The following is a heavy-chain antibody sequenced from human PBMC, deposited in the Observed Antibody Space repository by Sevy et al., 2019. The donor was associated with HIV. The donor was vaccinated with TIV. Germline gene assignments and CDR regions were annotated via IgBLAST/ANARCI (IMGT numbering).Heavy chain of an antibody. D-gene: IGHD5-12*01. V-gene: IGHV3-48*03. CDR1: GFTFRSYE. J-gene: IGHJ6*02. Sequence: GGSLRLSCAASGFTFRSYEFNWVRQAPGKGLQWISHISTGGAGGATIFYADSVKGRFTISRDNAKNSVFLQMNSLRAEDTAVYYCATDRKGELSAYDGAGYYGMDVWGQGTTVTVSS. CDR3: ATDRKGELSAYDGAGYYGMDV. CDR2: ISTGGAGGATI.